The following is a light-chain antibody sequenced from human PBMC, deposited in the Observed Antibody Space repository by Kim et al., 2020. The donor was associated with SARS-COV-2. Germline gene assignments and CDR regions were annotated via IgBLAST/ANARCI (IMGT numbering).Light chain of an antibody. Sequence: SYELTQPPSVSVAPGQTPSITCSGDKLGDQYACWYQQKPGQSPVLVIYQDSKRPSGIPERFSGSNSGNTATLTISGTQAMDEADYYCQAWDSSTVVFGGGTQPTVL. CDR1: KLGDQY. CDR2: QDS. J-gene: IGLJ2*01. V-gene: IGLV3-1*01. CDR3: QAWDSSTVV.